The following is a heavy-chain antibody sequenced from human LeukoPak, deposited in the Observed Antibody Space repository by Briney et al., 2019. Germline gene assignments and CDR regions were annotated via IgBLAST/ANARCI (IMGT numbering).Heavy chain of an antibody. CDR2: ISSSSSII. CDR1: GFTFNSYS. V-gene: IGHV3-48*04. J-gene: IGHJ4*02. D-gene: IGHD6-19*01. CDR3: ARDEGPETWLAPGPADY. Sequence: PGGSLRLSCTASGFTFNSYSMTWVRQAPGKGLEWISYISSSSSIIHYADSVKGRFTISRDNARNSVYLQMNSLRAEDTAVYYCARDEGPETWLAPGPADYWGQGTLVTVSS.